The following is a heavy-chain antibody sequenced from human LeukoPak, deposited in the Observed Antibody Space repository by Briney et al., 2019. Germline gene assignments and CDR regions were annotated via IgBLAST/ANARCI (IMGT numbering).Heavy chain of an antibody. V-gene: IGHV3-48*04. CDR1: GFTFSSYS. D-gene: IGHD1-26*01. J-gene: IGHJ4*02. Sequence: PGGSLRLSCAASGFTFSSYSMNWVRQAPGKGLEWVSYISSSSSTIYYADSVKGRFTISRDNAKNSLYLQMNSLRAEDTAVYYCARDPSVGATGAYYFHYWGQGTLVTVSS. CDR3: ARDPSVGATGAYYFHY. CDR2: ISSSSSTI.